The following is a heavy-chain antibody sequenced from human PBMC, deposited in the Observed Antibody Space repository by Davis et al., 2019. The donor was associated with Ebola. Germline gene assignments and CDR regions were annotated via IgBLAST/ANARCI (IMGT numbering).Heavy chain of an antibody. D-gene: IGHD6-19*01. CDR2: IWYDGSNK. V-gene: IGHV3-33*06. CDR1: GFTFSSYG. CDR3: AKDMYSSGWYWDY. Sequence: GGSLRLSCAASGFTFSSYGMHWVRQAPGKGLEWVAVIWYDGSNKYYADSVKGRFTISRDNSKNTLYLQMNSLRAEDTAVYYCAKDMYSSGWYWDYWGQGTLVTVSS. J-gene: IGHJ4*02.